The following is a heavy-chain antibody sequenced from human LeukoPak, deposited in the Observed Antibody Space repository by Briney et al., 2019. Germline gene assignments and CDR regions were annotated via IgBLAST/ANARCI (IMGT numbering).Heavy chain of an antibody. J-gene: IGHJ4*02. CDR3: TRKGRQLVRYYFDY. Sequence: GGSLRLSCAASGFTFDKAWMNWGRQAPGKGLEWVGFIRSKAYGGTTEYAASVKGRFTISRDDSKSIAYLQMNSLKTEDAAVYYCTRKGRQLVRYYFDYWGQGTLVTVSS. D-gene: IGHD6-13*01. CDR1: GFTFDKAW. V-gene: IGHV3-49*04. CDR2: IRSKAYGGTT.